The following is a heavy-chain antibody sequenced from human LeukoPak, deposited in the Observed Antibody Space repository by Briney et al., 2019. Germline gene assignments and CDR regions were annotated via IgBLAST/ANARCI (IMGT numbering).Heavy chain of an antibody. CDR2: FDPEDGET. CDR1: GYTLTELS. J-gene: IGHJ4*02. CDR3: VGVGATRFDY. V-gene: IGHV1-24*01. D-gene: IGHD1-26*01. Sequence: ASVKVSCKVTGYTLTELSMLWVRQAPGKGLEWMGGFDPEDGETIYAQKFQGRVTMTEDTSTDTAYMELSSLRSEDTAVYYCVGVGATRFDYWGQGTLVTVSS.